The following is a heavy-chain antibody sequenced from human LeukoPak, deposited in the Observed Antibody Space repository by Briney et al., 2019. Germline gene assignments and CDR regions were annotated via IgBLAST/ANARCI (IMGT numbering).Heavy chain of an antibody. CDR1: GFTFSSYS. CDR2: ISSSSSYI. V-gene: IGHV3-21*01. D-gene: IGHD5-18*01. J-gene: IGHJ4*02. Sequence: PGGSLRLSCAASGFTFSSYSMNWVRQAPGKGLEWVSSISSSSSYIYYADSVKGRFTISRDNAKNSLYLQMNSLRAEDTAVYYCAGTPFDHVDSYGSPDDYWGQGTLVTVSS. CDR3: AGTPFDHVDSYGSPDDY.